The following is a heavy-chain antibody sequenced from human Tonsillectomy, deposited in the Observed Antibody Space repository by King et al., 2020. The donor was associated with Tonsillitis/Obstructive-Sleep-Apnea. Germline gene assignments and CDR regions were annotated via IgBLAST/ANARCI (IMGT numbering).Heavy chain of an antibody. CDR3: ARDVGYYASSGPGRFDY. CDR2: IKQDGSEK. V-gene: IGHV3-7*03. Sequence: VQLVESGGGLVQPGGSLRLSCAVSGFIFRSYWMSWVRQAPGKGLEWVANIKQDGSEKYYVDPVKGRITISRDNAKNSLYMQMNSLRAEDTAVYYCARDVGYYASSGPGRFDYWGQGTLVTVSS. D-gene: IGHD3-22*01. J-gene: IGHJ4*02. CDR1: GFIFRSYW.